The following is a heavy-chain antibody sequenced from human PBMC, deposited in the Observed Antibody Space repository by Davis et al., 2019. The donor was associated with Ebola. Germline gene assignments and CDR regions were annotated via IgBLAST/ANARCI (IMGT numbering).Heavy chain of an antibody. D-gene: IGHD2-2*01. CDR2: MDPDSGKT. CDR1: GYTFTSYD. J-gene: IGHJ4*02. V-gene: IGHV1-8*01. Sequence: ASVKVSCKASGYTFTSYDITWVRQATGQGLEWMGWMDPDSGKTGYAQSFQGRVTMTRNTSTNTAYMELTSLRSEDTAVYYCARVAGSGYVVVSAAPNPPDYWGQRTLVTVSS. CDR3: ARVAGSGYVVVSAAPNPPDY.